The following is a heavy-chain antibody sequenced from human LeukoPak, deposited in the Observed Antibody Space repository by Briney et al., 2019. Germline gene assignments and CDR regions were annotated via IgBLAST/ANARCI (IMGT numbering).Heavy chain of an antibody. Sequence: SETLSLTCGVSGYSISSGYWWSWVRQPPGKGLEWIGEISHAGSTNYNPSLQSRVTISVDMSKNQFSLKLSSVTAADTAVYYCASSPSSSWYLDYWGQGTLVTVSS. D-gene: IGHD6-13*01. J-gene: IGHJ4*02. CDR1: GYSISSGYW. CDR3: ASSPSSSWYLDY. V-gene: IGHV4-4*02. CDR2: ISHAGST.